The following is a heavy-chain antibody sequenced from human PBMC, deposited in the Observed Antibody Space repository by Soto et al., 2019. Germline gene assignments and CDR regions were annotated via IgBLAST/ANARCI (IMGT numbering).Heavy chain of an antibody. V-gene: IGHV3-23*01. J-gene: IGHJ6*02. D-gene: IGHD6-13*01. CDR3: AIHGRHKYIAAAVYYGMDV. CDR2: ISGSGGST. CDR1: GFTFSSYA. Sequence: EVQLLESGGGLVQPGGSLRLSCAASGFTFSSYAMSWVRQAPGKGLEWVSGISGSGGSTYYTDSVKGRFTISRDNSKNTLFLRMNSLRAEDTAVYYCAIHGRHKYIAAAVYYGMDVWGQGTTVTVSS.